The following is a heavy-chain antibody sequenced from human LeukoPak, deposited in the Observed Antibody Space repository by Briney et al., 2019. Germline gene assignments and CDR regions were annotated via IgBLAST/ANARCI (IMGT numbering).Heavy chain of an antibody. CDR2: ISGSGGST. Sequence: GGSLRLSCAAFGFTFAGYAMTWVRQAPGKGLEWVSAISGSGGSTYYADSVKGWFTISRDKTKNTLYLQMNSLRAEDTAVYYCAKGGDYDFSHWGQGTLVTVSS. V-gene: IGHV3-23*01. CDR1: GFTFAGYA. CDR3: AKGGDYDFSH. D-gene: IGHD3-3*01. J-gene: IGHJ4*02.